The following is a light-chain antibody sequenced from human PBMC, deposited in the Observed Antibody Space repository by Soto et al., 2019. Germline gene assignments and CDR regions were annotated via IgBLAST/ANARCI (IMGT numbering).Light chain of an antibody. CDR3: QQYKNWPPVT. CDR2: GAS. V-gene: IGKV3-15*01. CDR1: QSVNTN. J-gene: IGKJ4*01. Sequence: ETWMTQSPATLSVSLGERATLSCRASQSVNTNLAWYQQKPGQAPRLLIYGASIRATGVPARFSGSGSGTDFTLTISSLQPEDFAVYFCQQYKNWPPVTFGGGTKVDIK.